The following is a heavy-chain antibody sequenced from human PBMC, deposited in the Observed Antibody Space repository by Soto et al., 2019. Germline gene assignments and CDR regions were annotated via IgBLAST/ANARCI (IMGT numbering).Heavy chain of an antibody. CDR2: ISGSGGST. Sequence: EVQLVESGGGLIQPGGSLRLSCAASGFTVSSNYMSWVRQAPGKGLEWVSVISGSGGSTYYADSVKGRFTISRDNSKNTLYLQMNSLRAEDTAVYYCAKDIFLCSGSTSCPYYFDYWGQGTLVTVSS. CDR1: GFTVSSNY. CDR3: AKDIFLCSGSTSCPYYFDY. V-gene: IGHV3-23*04. J-gene: IGHJ4*02. D-gene: IGHD2-2*01.